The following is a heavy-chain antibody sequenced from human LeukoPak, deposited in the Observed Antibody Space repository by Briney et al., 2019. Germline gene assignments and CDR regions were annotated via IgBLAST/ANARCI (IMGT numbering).Heavy chain of an antibody. CDR1: GGSISSGGYS. Sequence: SETLSLTCAASGGSISSGGYSWNWIRQPPGKGLEWIGYIYYSGTTYYNPSLKSRTIISVDTSKNQFSLKLRSVTAADTAVYYCMRVGYGSGDPPGGFDIWGQGTMVTVSS. CDR3: MRVGYGSGDPPGGFDI. D-gene: IGHD3-10*01. V-gene: IGHV4-30-4*07. CDR2: IYYSGTT. J-gene: IGHJ3*02.